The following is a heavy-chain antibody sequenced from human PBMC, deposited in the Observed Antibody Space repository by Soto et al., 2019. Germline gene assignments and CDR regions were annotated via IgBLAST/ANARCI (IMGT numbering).Heavy chain of an antibody. CDR3: ARGGQASVHHGIGV. D-gene: IGHD1-26*01. CDR2: IHTSGGT. Sequence: WIMKHAGKGLEWIGRIHTSGGTNYNPSLRSRVIMSVDTSKKHFYLKLSSVTAADTAVYFCARGGQASVHHGIGV. J-gene: IGHJ6*01. V-gene: IGHV4-4*07.